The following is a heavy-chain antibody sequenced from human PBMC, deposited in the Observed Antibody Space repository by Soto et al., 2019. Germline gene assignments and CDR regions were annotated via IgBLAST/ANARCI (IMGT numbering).Heavy chain of an antibody. V-gene: IGHV3-20*04. Sequence: GGSLRLSCAASGFTFDDYGMSWVRQAPGKGLEWVSGINWNGGSTGYADSVKGRFTISRDNAKNSLYLQMNSLRAEDTALYYCARGLFGYSSGWYPPGGMDVWGQGTTVTVSS. J-gene: IGHJ6*02. CDR1: GFTFDDYG. CDR2: INWNGGST. D-gene: IGHD6-19*01. CDR3: ARGLFGYSSGWYPPGGMDV.